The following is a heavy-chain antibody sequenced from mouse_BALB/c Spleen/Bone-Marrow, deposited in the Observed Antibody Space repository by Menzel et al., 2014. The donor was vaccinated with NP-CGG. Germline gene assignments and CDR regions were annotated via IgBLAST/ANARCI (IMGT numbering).Heavy chain of an antibody. J-gene: IGHJ3*01. CDR3: ANYYDGSSLFAY. Sequence: VHVKQSGAELVKPGASVKLSCTASGFNIKDTYMHWVKQRPEQGLEWIGRIDPANGNTKYDPKFQGKATITADTSSNTAYLQLSSLTSEDTAVYYCANYYDGSSLFAYWGQGTLVTVSA. CDR2: IDPANGNT. CDR1: GFNIKDTY. V-gene: IGHV14-3*02. D-gene: IGHD1-1*01.